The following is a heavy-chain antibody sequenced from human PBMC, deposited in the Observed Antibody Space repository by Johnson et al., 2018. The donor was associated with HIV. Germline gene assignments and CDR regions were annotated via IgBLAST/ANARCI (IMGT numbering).Heavy chain of an antibody. CDR1: GFTFSSYA. Sequence: QMLLVESGGGVVQPGRSLRLSCAASGFTFSSYAMHWVRQATGKGLEWVAVISYDGSNKYYADSVKGRFTITRDNSKNTLYLQMNSLRAEDTAVYYCARELPSYDILTGPGAFDIWGQGTMVTVSS. D-gene: IGHD3-9*01. CDR2: ISYDGSNK. V-gene: IGHV3-30*04. J-gene: IGHJ3*02. CDR3: ARELPSYDILTGPGAFDI.